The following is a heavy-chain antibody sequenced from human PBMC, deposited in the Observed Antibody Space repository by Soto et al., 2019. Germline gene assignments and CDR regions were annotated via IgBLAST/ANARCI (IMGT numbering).Heavy chain of an antibody. J-gene: IGHJ4*02. CDR3: ARGGVSTRTFDY. V-gene: IGHV5-51*01. Sequence: LGESLKISCKGSGYNFAVYWIARVRQMPGKGLELMGIIYPSDSDTRYRPSFQGQVTISADKSISSAYLQWSSLRASDTAMYYCARGGVSTRTFDYWGQGTPVTVSS. CDR1: GYNFAVYW. D-gene: IGHD3-3*01. CDR2: IYPSDSDT.